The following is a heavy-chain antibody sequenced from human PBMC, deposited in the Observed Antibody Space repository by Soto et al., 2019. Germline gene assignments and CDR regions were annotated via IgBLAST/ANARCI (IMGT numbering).Heavy chain of an antibody. D-gene: IGHD3-22*01. CDR1: GFSLSNARMG. V-gene: IGHV2-26*01. J-gene: IGHJ2*01. CDR3: ARIVLVIAEYWYFAL. Sequence: QVTLKESGPVLVKPTETLTLTCTVSGFSLSNARMGVSWIRQPPGKALEWLAHIFSNDEKSYSTSLKSRLTNSKDTSKSHVVLTMTNMDPVDTAPYYCARIVLVIAEYWYFALWGRGTLVTVSS. CDR2: IFSNDEK.